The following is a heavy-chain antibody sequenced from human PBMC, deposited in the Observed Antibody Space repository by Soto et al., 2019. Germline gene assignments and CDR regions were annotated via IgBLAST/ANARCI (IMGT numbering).Heavy chain of an antibody. CDR2: TYYKSKWYY. CDR3: SRGSWDDVSGHYYMDV. CDR1: GDSVSSNSAG. J-gene: IGHJ6*03. V-gene: IGHV6-1*01. Sequence: QIQLQLSGPGLVEPSQTLSLTCAISGDSVSSNSAGWNWVRQTPSRGLEWLGRTYYKSKWYYNSAVSVKSRININPDTSKNQFPLQLNSVTPEDTAVYYCSRGSWDDVSGHYYMDVWGKGTTVTVSS. D-gene: IGHD3-3*01.